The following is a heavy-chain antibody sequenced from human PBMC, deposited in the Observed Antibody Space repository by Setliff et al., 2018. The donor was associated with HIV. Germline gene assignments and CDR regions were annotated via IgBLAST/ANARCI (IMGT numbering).Heavy chain of an antibody. CDR1: GGSISRFY. D-gene: IGHD4-17*01. CDR3: ARGFDHGDYEESGYVFYYMDV. V-gene: IGHV4-59*01. J-gene: IGHJ6*03. Sequence: SETLSLTCTVSGGSISRFYWSWIRQPPGKGLEWIGSIYYGGTNYSPSLRSQVTISLDTSKNQFSLRLSSVTAADTALYFCARGFDHGDYEESGYVFYYMDVWGKGTTVTVSS. CDR2: IYYGGT.